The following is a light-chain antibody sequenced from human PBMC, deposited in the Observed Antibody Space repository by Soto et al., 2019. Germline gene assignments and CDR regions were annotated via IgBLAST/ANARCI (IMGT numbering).Light chain of an antibody. Sequence: TGXSSDVGGYNYVSWYQQHPGKAPKLMIYDVSHRPSGVSNRFSGSKSGNTASLTISGLQAEDEADYYCSSYTSSSTLVFGGGTQLTVL. CDR2: DVS. CDR1: SSDVGGYNY. V-gene: IGLV2-14*04. J-gene: IGLJ2*01. CDR3: SSYTSSSTLV.